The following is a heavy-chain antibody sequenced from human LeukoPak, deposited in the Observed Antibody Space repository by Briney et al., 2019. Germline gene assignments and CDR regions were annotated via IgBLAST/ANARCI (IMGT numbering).Heavy chain of an antibody. CDR1: GFTFDDYA. J-gene: IGHJ4*01. D-gene: IGHD1-1*01. Sequence: GGSLRLSCAASGFTFDDYAMHWVRQAPGKGLEWVSSISWNSDTIAYADSVKGRFTISRDNAKNSLYLQMNSLKYDDTALYYCAKSAGTTNFDSWGHGTLVTVSS. V-gene: IGHV3-9*01. CDR2: ISWNSDTI. CDR3: AKSAGTTNFDS.